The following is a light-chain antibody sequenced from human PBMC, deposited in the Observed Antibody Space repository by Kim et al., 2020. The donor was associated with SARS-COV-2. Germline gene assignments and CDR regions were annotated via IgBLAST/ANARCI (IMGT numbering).Light chain of an antibody. Sequence: VPPGQAASITCSGDKLGDKYACWYQQKPGQSPVLVIYQDSKWPSGIPERFSGSNSGNTATLTISGTQAMDEADYYCQAWDSSTGVFGGGTQLTVL. V-gene: IGLV3-1*01. CDR2: QDS. CDR1: KLGDKY. J-gene: IGLJ2*01. CDR3: QAWDSSTGV.